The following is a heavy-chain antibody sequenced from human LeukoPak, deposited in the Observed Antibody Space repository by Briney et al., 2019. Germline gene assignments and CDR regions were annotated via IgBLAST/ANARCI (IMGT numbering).Heavy chain of an antibody. CDR1: GFTFSSYN. CDR2: ISSSSSTI. V-gene: IGHV3-48*02. Sequence: PGGSLRLSCAASGFTFSSYNMNWVRQAPGKGLEWVSYISSSSSTIYYADSVKGRFTISRDNAKNSLYLQMNSLRDEDTAVYYCAREYSSSPGSVSDYWGQGTLVTVSS. D-gene: IGHD6-6*01. J-gene: IGHJ4*02. CDR3: AREYSSSPGSVSDY.